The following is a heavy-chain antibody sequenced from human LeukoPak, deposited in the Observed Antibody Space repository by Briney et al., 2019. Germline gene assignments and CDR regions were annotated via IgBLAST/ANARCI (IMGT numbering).Heavy chain of an antibody. CDR2: IYYSGST. CDR1: GGSISSGSYY. D-gene: IGHD3-10*01. Sequence: SETLSLTCTVSGGSISSGSYYWGWIRQPPGKGLEWIGSIYYSGSTYYNPSLKSRVTISVDTSKNQFSLKLSSVTAADTAVYYCARHGVTMVRGVRLGYEFDPWGQGTLVTVSS. V-gene: IGHV4-39*01. CDR3: ARHGVTMVRGVRLGYEFDP. J-gene: IGHJ5*02.